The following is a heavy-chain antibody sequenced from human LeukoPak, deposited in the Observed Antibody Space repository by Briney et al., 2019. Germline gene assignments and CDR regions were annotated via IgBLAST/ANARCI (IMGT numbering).Heavy chain of an antibody. CDR2: ICPADSDI. V-gene: IGHV5-51*01. D-gene: IGHD2-21*02. CDR3: ARRAYCSGDCTSAYYDYFAMDV. J-gene: IGHJ6*02. CDR1: RYIISTYC. Sequence: GESLKISCKGARYIISTYCVVWGRQMPGKGLEWRGIICPADSDITYSPSFRGQVTMSTDKSTNTAYLQWSSLKASDTAMYYCARRAYCSGDCTSAYYDYFAMDVWGQGTTVTVSS.